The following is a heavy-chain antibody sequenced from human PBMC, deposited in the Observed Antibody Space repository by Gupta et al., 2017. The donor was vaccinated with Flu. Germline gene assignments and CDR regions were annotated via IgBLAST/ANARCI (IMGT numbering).Heavy chain of an antibody. CDR1: GGSTTSSSHY. D-gene: IGHD4-17*01. J-gene: IGHJ4*02. V-gene: IGHV4-39*01. CDR3: ARSGDYFDT. CDR2: VYYVGST. Sequence: QLQLQESGPGLVKPSATLSLTCTVTGGSTTSSSHYWSWIRQPPGKGLEYIGSVYYVGSTYHNPSLQSRVTISIDTSKNQFSLQLTSVTAADTAVYYCARSGDYFDTWGQGALVTVSP.